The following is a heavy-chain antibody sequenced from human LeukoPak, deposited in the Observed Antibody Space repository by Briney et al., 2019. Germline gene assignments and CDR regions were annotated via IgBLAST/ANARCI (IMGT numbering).Heavy chain of an antibody. J-gene: IGHJ3*01. CDR2: INHSGST. D-gene: IGHD4-17*01. Sequence: PSETLSLTCAVYGGSFSGYYWSWIRQPPGKGLEWIGEINHSGSTNYNPSLKSRVTVSVDTSKKQFSLSLNSVTAADTAVYYCARVGYPTQRRVLSAVTIPTAGAFDVWGQGTLVTVSS. CDR1: GGSFSGYY. V-gene: IGHV4-34*01. CDR3: ARVGYPTQRRVLSAVTIPTAGAFDV.